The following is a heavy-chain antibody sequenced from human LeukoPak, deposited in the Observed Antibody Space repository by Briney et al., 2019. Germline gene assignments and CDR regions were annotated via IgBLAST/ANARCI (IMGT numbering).Heavy chain of an antibody. J-gene: IGHJ4*02. D-gene: IGHD5-12*01. V-gene: IGHV5-51*01. CDR1: GYSFTSYW. CDR2: IYPGDSDT. CDR3: ARVDRRGYSDYTAILPDY. Sequence: GESLKISCNVSGYSFTSYWIGWVRQMPGKGLECMGIIYPGDSDTRYSPSFQGQVTISADKSISTAYLQWSSLKASDTAMYYCARVDRRGYSDYTAILPDYWGQGTLVTVSS.